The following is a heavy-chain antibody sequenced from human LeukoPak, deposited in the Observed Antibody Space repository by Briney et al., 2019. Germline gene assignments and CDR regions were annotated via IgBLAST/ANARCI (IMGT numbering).Heavy chain of an antibody. CDR1: GYTFTSYY. Sequence: ASAKLSCKASGYTFTSYYMHCVRQAPGRGLEWMVIINPSGGSTNYAQKFQSRVTMTRDTSTSTVYMELSSLRAEDTAVYYCARVDSSWYGSFDYWGQGTLVTVSS. CDR3: ARVDSSWYGSFDY. D-gene: IGHD6-13*01. J-gene: IGHJ4*02. V-gene: IGHV1-46*01. CDR2: INPSGGST.